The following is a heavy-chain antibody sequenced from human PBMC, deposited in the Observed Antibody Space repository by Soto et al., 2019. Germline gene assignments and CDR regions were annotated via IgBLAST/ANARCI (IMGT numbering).Heavy chain of an antibody. J-gene: IGHJ6*02. CDR3: ARDFTTQDMGFLPQMYYYGMDV. CDR1: GYTFTGYY. CDR2: INPNSGGT. V-gene: IGHV1-2*04. D-gene: IGHD2-15*01. Sequence: ASVKVSCKASGYTFTGYYMHWVRQAPGQGLEWMGWINPNSGGTNYAQKFQGWVTMTRDTSISTAYMELSRLRSDDTAVYYCARDFTTQDMGFLPQMYYYGMDVWGQGTTVTVSS.